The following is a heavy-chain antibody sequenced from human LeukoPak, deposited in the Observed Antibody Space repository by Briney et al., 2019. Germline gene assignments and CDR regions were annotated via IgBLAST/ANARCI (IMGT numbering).Heavy chain of an antibody. CDR3: ATFGLVAALDL. J-gene: IGHJ4*01. D-gene: IGHD5-12*01. V-gene: IGHV3-7*01. CDR2: INPAGSET. Sequence: GGSLRLSRAASGFSFNAYWMAWVRQAPGTGLEWVANINPAGSETFHVDPVKGRFSISRDHAKNLVYLQMNSLRAEDTAVYYCATFGLVAALDLWGQEPWSPSPQ. CDR1: GFSFNAYW.